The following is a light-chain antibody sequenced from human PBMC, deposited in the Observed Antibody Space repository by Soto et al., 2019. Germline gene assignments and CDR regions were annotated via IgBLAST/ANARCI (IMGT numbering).Light chain of an antibody. Sequence: QPVLTQPPSVSGAPGQRVTISCTGSTSNIGAGYEVHWYQQLPGTAPKLLIYGTANRPSGVPDRISGSKSGTSASLAITGLQAEDEAVYYCQSYDSSLSGSLFGGGTKLTVL. CDR2: GTA. CDR3: QSYDSSLSGSL. V-gene: IGLV1-40*01. J-gene: IGLJ3*02. CDR1: TSNIGAGYE.